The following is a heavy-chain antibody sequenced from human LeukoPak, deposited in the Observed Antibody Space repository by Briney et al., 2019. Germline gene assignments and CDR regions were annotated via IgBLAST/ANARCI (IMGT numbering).Heavy chain of an antibody. CDR2: ISYDGSNK. Sequence: PGGSLRLSCAASGFTFSSYGMHWVRQAPGKGLEWVAVISYDGSNKYYADSVKGRFTISRDNSKNTLYLQMNSLRAEDTAVYYCAKDRNWNYDYWGQGTLVTVSS. D-gene: IGHD1-7*01. CDR1: GFTFSSYG. V-gene: IGHV3-30*18. J-gene: IGHJ4*02. CDR3: AKDRNWNYDY.